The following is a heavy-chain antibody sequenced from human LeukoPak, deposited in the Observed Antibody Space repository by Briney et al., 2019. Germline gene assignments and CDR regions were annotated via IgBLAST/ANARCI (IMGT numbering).Heavy chain of an antibody. CDR3: ARRGYYGSGSYYTDAFDI. J-gene: IGHJ3*02. Sequence: GESLKTSCKGSGYSFTSYWIGWVRQMPGKGLEWMGIIYPGDSDTRYSPSFQGRVTISADKSISTAYLQWSSLKASDTAMYYCARRGYYGSGSYYTDAFDIWGQGTMVTVSS. CDR2: IYPGDSDT. D-gene: IGHD3-10*01. CDR1: GYSFTSYW. V-gene: IGHV5-51*01.